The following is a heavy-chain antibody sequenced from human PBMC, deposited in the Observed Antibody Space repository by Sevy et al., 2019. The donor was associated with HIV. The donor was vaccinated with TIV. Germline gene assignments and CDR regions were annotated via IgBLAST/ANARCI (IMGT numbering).Heavy chain of an antibody. CDR3: ARDLTIFGVIPDY. Sequence: ASVKVSCKASGYTFNNYYMHWVRQAPGQGLEWMGIINPSGGSSSYAQKFQGRVTITMDTLTNTVYMELTSLRSEDTDIYYCARDLTIFGVIPDYWGQGTLVTVSS. CDR2: INPSGGSS. J-gene: IGHJ4*02. D-gene: IGHD3-3*01. V-gene: IGHV1-46*02. CDR1: GYTFNNYY.